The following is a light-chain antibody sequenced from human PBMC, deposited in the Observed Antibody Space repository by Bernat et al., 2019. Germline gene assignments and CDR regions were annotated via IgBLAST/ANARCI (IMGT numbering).Light chain of an antibody. Sequence: TPGEPASLSCRSSQSLLHSSGYTYLHWYLQRPGQSPQFLIYEVSNRASGVPDRFNASGSGTDVTLRISRVEADDVGVYDCEQNLQTQWTFGQGTRVEIK. CDR3: EQNLQTQWT. V-gene: IGKV2-28*01. J-gene: IGKJ1*01. CDR2: EVS. CDR1: QSLLHSSGYTY.